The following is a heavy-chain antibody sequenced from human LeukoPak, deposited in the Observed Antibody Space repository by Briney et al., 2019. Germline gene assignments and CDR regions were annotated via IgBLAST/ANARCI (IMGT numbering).Heavy chain of an antibody. CDR2: ISSSSSYI. Sequence: PGGSLRLSCAASGFTFSSYSMNWVRQAPGKGLEWVSSISSSSSYIYYADSVKGRFTISRDNAKNSLYLQMNSLRAEDTAVYYCAREEADGYNHHFDYWGQGTLVTVSS. J-gene: IGHJ4*02. CDR1: GFTFSSYS. D-gene: IGHD5-24*01. V-gene: IGHV3-21*01. CDR3: AREEADGYNHHFDY.